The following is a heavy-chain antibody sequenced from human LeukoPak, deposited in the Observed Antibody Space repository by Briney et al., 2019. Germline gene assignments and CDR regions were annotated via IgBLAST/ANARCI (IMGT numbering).Heavy chain of an antibody. V-gene: IGHV4-59*13. Sequence: SETLSLTCTVSGGSISRYYWSWIRQPPGKGLEWIGYIYYSGSTNYNPSLKSRVTISVDTSKNQFSLKLSSVTAADTAVYYCARQRKYQLLFGYYYYYMGVWGKGTTVTVSS. CDR1: GGSISRYY. CDR3: ARQRKYQLLFGYYYYYMGV. D-gene: IGHD2-2*01. CDR2: IYYSGST. J-gene: IGHJ6*03.